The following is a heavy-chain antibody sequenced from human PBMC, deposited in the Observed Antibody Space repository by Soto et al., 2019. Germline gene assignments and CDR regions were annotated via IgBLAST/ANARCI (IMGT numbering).Heavy chain of an antibody. Sequence: VRLSCAASGFTFSSYAMSWVRQAPGKGLEWVSGISGSGGSAYYTDSVKGRFTISRDNSKNTLYLQMNSLRAEDTAVYYCAQGRTYYYDSTRYCYFDYWGQGTMVTVSS. V-gene: IGHV3-23*01. CDR1: GFTFSSYA. J-gene: IGHJ4*02. CDR2: ISGSGGSA. CDR3: AQGRTYYYDSTRYCYFDY. D-gene: IGHD3-22*01.